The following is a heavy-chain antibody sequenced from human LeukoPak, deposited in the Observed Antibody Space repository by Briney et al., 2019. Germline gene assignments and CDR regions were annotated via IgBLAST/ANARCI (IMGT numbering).Heavy chain of an antibody. CDR1: GGSFSGYY. CDR3: ARGRRSTTHYYYGMDV. D-gene: IGHD2-2*01. Sequence: PSETLSLTCAVYGGSFSGYYWSWIRQPPGKGLEWIGEINHSGSTNYNPSLKSRVTISVDTSKNQYSLKLSSVTAADTAVYYCARGRRSTTHYYYGMDVWGKGTTVTVSS. V-gene: IGHV4-34*01. CDR2: INHSGST. J-gene: IGHJ6*04.